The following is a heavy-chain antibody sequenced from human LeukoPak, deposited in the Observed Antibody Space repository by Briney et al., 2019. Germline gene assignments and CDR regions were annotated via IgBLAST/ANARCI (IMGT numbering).Heavy chain of an antibody. CDR2: IYTSGST. D-gene: IGHD3-10*01. V-gene: IGHV4-4*07. Sequence: SETLSLTCTVSGGSISSYYWSLIRLPAGKGLEWIGRIYTSGSTNYNPSLKSRVTMSVDTSKNQFSLKLSSVTAADTAVYYCASMARGWPSDYWGQGTLVTVSS. J-gene: IGHJ4*02. CDR3: ASMARGWPSDY. CDR1: GGSISSYY.